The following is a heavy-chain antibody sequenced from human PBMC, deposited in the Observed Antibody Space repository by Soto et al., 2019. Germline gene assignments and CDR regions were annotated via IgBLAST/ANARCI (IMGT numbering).Heavy chain of an antibody. J-gene: IGHJ3*02. CDR3: AKDIKFEITFGGVVLDAFDI. V-gene: IGHV3-9*01. Sequence: GGSLRLSCAASGFTFDDYAMHWVRQAPGKGLEWVSGISWNSGSIGYADSVKGRFTISRDNAKNSLYLQMNSLRAEDTALYYCAKDIKFEITFGGVVLDAFDIWGQGTMVTVSS. CDR1: GFTFDDYA. D-gene: IGHD3-16*01. CDR2: ISWNSGSI.